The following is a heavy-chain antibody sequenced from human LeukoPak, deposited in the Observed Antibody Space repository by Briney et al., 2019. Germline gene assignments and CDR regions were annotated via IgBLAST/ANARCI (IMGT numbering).Heavy chain of an antibody. D-gene: IGHD4/OR15-4a*01. V-gene: IGHV3-74*01. CDR1: GFTFSSYW. Sequence: GSLRLSCAASGFTFSSYWMHWVRQAPGKGLVWVSRINSDGSSTSYADSVKGRFTISRDNSKNTLYLQMNSLRAEDTAVYYCAKGTIDSYSFDYWGQGTLVTVSS. J-gene: IGHJ4*02. CDR2: INSDGSST. CDR3: AKGTIDSYSFDY.